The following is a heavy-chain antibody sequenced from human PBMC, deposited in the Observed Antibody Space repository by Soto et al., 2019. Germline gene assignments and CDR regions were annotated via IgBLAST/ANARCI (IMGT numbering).Heavy chain of an antibody. V-gene: IGHV1-18*01. CDR3: GRVGYCGRTRCCVFYYCDKDV. D-gene: IGHD2-2*03. CDR1: GYTLTSSG. Sequence: QVQVVQSGAEVKKPGASVKVSCKASGYTLTSSGISWVRQAPGQGLEWMGWVSANNGNTNYEQKLQGRVTMTTDTSTITVYMEHRRLRAEDPAVYYFGRVGYCGRTRCCVFYYCDKDVWGQGTKVTVSS. CDR2: VSANNGNT. J-gene: IGHJ6*02.